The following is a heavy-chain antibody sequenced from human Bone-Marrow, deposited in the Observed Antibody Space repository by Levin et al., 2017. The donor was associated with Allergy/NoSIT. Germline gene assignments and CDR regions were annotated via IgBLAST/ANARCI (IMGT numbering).Heavy chain of an antibody. CDR1: GYTFTSYG. CDR3: ARVIPTRYYYDSSGPDAFDI. CDR2: ISAYNGNT. V-gene: IGHV1-18*01. J-gene: IGHJ3*02. D-gene: IGHD3-22*01. Sequence: ASVKVSCKASGYTFTSYGISWVRQAPGQGLEWMGWISAYNGNTNYAQKLQGRVTMTTDTSTSTAYMELRSLRSDDTAVYYCARVIPTRYYYDSSGPDAFDIWGQGTMVTVSS.